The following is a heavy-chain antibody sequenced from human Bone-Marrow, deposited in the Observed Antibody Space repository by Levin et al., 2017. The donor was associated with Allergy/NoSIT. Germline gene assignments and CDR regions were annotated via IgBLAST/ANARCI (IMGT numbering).Heavy chain of an antibody. D-gene: IGHD3-3*01. CDR3: ARSIFGVVITAFDY. Sequence: SETLSLTCTVSGGSISSGGYYWSWIRQHPGKGLEWIGYIYYSGSTYYNPSLKSRVTISVDTSKNQFSLKLSSVTAADTAVYYCARSIFGVVITAFDYWGQGTLVTVSS. V-gene: IGHV4-31*03. CDR2: IYYSGST. CDR1: GGSISSGGYY. J-gene: IGHJ4*02.